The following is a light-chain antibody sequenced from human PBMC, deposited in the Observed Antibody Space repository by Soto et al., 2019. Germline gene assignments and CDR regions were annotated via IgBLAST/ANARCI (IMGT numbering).Light chain of an antibody. J-gene: IGKJ5*01. Sequence: EIVLTQSPATLSLSPGERATLSCRASQSVSSYLAWYQQKPGQAPRLLIYDASNRATGIPARFSGSGSGTDFTLTISSLEPEDFAVYYCQQRLFGQGTRLEIK. V-gene: IGKV3-11*01. CDR3: QQRL. CDR1: QSVSSY. CDR2: DAS.